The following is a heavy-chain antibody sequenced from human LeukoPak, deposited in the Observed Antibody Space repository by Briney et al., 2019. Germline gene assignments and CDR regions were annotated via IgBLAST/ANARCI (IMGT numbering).Heavy chain of an antibody. J-gene: IGHJ4*02. CDR1: GFTFSSYA. D-gene: IGHD3-9*01. Sequence: GGSLRLSCAASGFTFSSYAMHWVRQAPGKGLEWVAVISYDGSNKYYADSVKGRFTNSRDNSKNTLYLQMNSLRVEDTAVYYCAKDPDILTGRDYWGQGTLVAVSS. V-gene: IGHV3-30-3*01. CDR3: AKDPDILTGRDY. CDR2: ISYDGSNK.